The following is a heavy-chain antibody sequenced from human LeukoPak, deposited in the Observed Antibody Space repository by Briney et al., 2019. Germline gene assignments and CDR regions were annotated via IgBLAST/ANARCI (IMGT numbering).Heavy chain of an antibody. CDR1: GFTFSTYA. CDR3: ATSETTHDAFDI. D-gene: IGHD4-17*01. J-gene: IGHJ3*02. CDR2: ISGRGGST. V-gene: IGHV3-23*01. Sequence: PGGSLRLSCAASGFTFSTYAMSWVRQAPGKGLEWVSTISGRGGSTYYADSAKGRFTISRDNSTNTLYLQMNSLRAEDTAVYYCATSETTHDAFDIWGQGTMVTVSS.